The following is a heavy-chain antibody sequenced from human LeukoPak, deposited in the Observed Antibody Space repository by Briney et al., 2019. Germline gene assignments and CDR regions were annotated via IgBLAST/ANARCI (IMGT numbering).Heavy chain of an antibody. CDR1: GFTFSSYE. CDR3: TRDQTPYY. V-gene: IGHV3-49*04. J-gene: IGHJ4*02. Sequence: QPGGSLRLSCAASGFTFSSYEMNWVRQAPGKGLEWVGFIRSKVYGGTPEYAASVKGRFTISRDDSKGIAYLQMNSLKTEDTAVYYCTRDQTPYYWGQGTLVTVSS. CDR2: IRSKVYGGTP.